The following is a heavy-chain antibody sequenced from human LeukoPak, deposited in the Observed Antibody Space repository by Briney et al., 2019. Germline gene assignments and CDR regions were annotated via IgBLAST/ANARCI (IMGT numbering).Heavy chain of an antibody. CDR1: GFTLSSHW. D-gene: IGHD6-13*01. J-gene: IGHJ4*02. CDR2: INQDGSAK. CDR3: AKARSYSSSPYDY. Sequence: GGSLRLSCAASGFTLSSHWMTWVRQAPGKGLEWVANINQDGSAKYYVDSVKGRFTISRDNAKNSMYLQMNSLRAEDTALYYCAKARSYSSSPYDYWGQGTLVTVSS. V-gene: IGHV3-7*03.